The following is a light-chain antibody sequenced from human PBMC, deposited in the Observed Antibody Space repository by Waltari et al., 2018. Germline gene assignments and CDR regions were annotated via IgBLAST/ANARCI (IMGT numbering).Light chain of an antibody. Sequence: DIMMTQSPDSLAVSLGERATINCKSSQSILFPSNNKNYLAWYPQRPGQPPKLLIYWASTRESGVPDRFSGSGSGSDFTLTISSLQTEDVAVYYCQQYYSTPYTFGQGTKLEI. CDR3: QQYYSTPYT. V-gene: IGKV4-1*01. J-gene: IGKJ2*01. CDR2: WAS. CDR1: QSILFPSNNKNY.